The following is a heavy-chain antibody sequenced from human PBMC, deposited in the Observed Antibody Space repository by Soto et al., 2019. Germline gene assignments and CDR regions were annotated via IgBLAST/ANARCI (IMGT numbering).Heavy chain of an antibody. CDR1: GGSISSYY. CDR2: IYYSGST. J-gene: IGHJ6*02. V-gene: IGHV4-59*01. D-gene: IGHD6-19*01. CDR3: ARERIAVGSYGWDV. Sequence: RSLTCTVSGGSISSYYWSWIRQPPGNGLEWIGYIYYSGSTNYNPSLKSRVTISVDTSKNRFSLRLSSLTAADTAVYYCARERIAVGSYGWDVWGQGTTVTVSS.